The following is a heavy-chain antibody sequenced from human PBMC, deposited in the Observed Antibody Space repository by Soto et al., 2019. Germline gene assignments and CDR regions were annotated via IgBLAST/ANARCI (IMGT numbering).Heavy chain of an antibody. D-gene: IGHD1-1*01. CDR2: IIPIFGTA. CDR3: ARLGSVRAERKPHFLY. J-gene: IGHJ4*01. Sequence: WASVKVSCKASGGTFSSYAISWVRQAPGQGLEWMGGIIPIFGTANYAQKVQGRATITADKSTSTVYMELSSLTSDETAVSYCARLGSVRAERKPHFLYLDPETLAAVSS. CDR1: GGTFSSYA. V-gene: IGHV1-69*06.